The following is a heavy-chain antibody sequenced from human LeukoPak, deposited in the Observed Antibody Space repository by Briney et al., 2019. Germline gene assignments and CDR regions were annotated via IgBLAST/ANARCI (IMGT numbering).Heavy chain of an antibody. J-gene: IGHJ4*02. V-gene: IGHV1-24*01. CDR3: ATGDGDYGLGRF. D-gene: IGHD4-17*01. Sequence: GASVKVSCKVSGYTLTELFMHWVRQAPGKGLEWMGGFDPEDGETIYAQKFQGRVTMTEDTSTDTAYMELSSLRSEDTAVYYCATGDGDYGLGRFWGQGTLVTVSS. CDR1: GYTLTELF. CDR2: FDPEDGET.